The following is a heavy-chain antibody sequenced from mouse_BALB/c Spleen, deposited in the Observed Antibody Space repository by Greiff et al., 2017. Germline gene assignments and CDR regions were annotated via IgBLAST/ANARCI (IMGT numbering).Heavy chain of an antibody. CDR2: FSSGGGST. CDR3: ARHYYGSSYWYFDV. Sequence: EVKLVESGGGLVKPGGSLKLSCAASGFAFSSYDMSWVRQTPEKRLEWVAYFSSGGGSTYYPDTVKGRFTISRDNAKNTLYLQMSSLKSEDTAMYYCARHYYGSSYWYFDVWGAGTTVTVSS. J-gene: IGHJ1*01. V-gene: IGHV5-12-1*01. CDR1: GFAFSSYD. D-gene: IGHD1-1*01.